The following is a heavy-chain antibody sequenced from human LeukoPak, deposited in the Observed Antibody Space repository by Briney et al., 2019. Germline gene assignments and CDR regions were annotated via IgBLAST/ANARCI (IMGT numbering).Heavy chain of an antibody. CDR3: ARVTYSSGWPLFDY. V-gene: IGHV4-61*01. Sequence: SETLSLTCTVSGGSVSSGSYYWSWIRQPPGKGLEWIGYIYYSGSTNYNPSLKSRVTISVDTSKNQFPLKLSSVTAADTAVYYCARVTYSSGWPLFDYWGQGTLVTVSS. CDR2: IYYSGST. J-gene: IGHJ4*02. CDR1: GGSVSSGSYY. D-gene: IGHD6-19*01.